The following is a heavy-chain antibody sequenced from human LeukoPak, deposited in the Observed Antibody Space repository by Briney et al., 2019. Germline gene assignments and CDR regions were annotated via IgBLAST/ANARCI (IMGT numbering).Heavy chain of an antibody. CDR2: LYTSGST. CDR3: ARNDYGSTSYSWFDP. D-gene: IGHD3-10*01. J-gene: IGHJ5*02. Sequence: SETLSLTCTVFGGSISNYYWSWIRQPAGKGLEWIGRLYTSGSTSYNPSLKSRVTMSVDTSKNQFSLKLSSVTAADTAVYYCARNDYGSTSYSWFDPWGQGTLVTVSS. CDR1: GGSISNYY. V-gene: IGHV4-4*07.